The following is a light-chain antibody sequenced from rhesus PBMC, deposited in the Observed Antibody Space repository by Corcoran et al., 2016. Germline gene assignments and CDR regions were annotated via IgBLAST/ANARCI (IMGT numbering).Light chain of an antibody. V-gene: IGKV3-53*01. J-gene: IGKJ2*01. CDR2: GAS. Sequence: QVILTQSPGILSLSPGERATLSCRASQSIGSNSAWYQQKPGPAPRLLIYGASSRAIGIPDRFSGSESGTEFTLTISSLEPEDFAIYSCPSYRTSPPCSFGQGTKVEIK. CDR1: QSIGSN. CDR3: PSYRTSPPCS.